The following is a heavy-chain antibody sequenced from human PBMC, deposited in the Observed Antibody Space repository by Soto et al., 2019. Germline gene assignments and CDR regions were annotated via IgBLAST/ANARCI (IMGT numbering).Heavy chain of an antibody. J-gene: IGHJ5*02. D-gene: IGHD6-13*01. CDR1: GYTFITND. Sequence: APVKVSCKASGYTFITNDINGVRQASGQGLEWMGWMKPSTGDSGSDPDFQGRITMTRDTATSTAYMELSSLKFEDTAVYYCARGGPAAGFDLWGQGSLVTVSS. V-gene: IGHV1-8*01. CDR2: MKPSTGDS. CDR3: ARGGPAAGFDL.